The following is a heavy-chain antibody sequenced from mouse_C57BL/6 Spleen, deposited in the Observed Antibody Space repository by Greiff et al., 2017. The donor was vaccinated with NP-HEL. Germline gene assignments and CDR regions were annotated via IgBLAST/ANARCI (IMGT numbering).Heavy chain of an antibody. Sequence: VQLVESGAELARPGASVKLSCKASGYTFTSYGISWVKQRTGQGLEWIGEIYPRSGNTYYNEKFKGKATLTADKSSSTAYMELRSLTSEDSAVYFCARDGYSQYYFDYWGQGTTLTVSS. D-gene: IGHD2-3*01. CDR1: GYTFTSYG. V-gene: IGHV1-81*01. J-gene: IGHJ2*01. CDR3: ARDGYSQYYFDY. CDR2: IYPRSGNT.